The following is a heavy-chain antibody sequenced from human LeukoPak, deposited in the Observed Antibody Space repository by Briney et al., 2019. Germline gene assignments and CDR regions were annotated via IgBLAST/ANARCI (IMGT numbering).Heavy chain of an antibody. J-gene: IGHJ4*02. CDR2: ISSSGSTI. CDR1: GFTFSDYY. V-gene: IGHV3-11*01. D-gene: IGHD2-15*01. CDR3: AKDGGPYIGYCSGGSCYGEEDY. Sequence: GGSLRLSCAASGFTFSDYYMSWIRQAPGKGLEWVSYISSSGSTIYYADSVKGRFTISRDNAKNSLYLQMNSLRAEDTAVYYCAKDGGPYIGYCSGGSCYGEEDYWGQGTLVTVSS.